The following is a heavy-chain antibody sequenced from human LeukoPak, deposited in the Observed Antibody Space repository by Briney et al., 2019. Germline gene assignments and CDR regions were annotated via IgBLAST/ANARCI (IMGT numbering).Heavy chain of an antibody. CDR2: IYHTGRT. J-gene: IGHJ3*02. CDR3: ARRVRGVNDAFDI. D-gene: IGHD3-10*01. Sequence: PGGSLRLSCAASGFTFSDFHMSWVRQPPGKGLEWIGEIYHTGRTNYNPSLKSRVAILVDTSKNQFSLKLSSVTAADTAVYYCARRVRGVNDAFDIWGQRTMVTVSS. CDR1: GFTFSDFH. V-gene: IGHV4-34*01.